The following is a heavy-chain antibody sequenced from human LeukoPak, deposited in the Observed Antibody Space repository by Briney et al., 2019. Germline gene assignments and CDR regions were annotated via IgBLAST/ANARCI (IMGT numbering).Heavy chain of an antibody. J-gene: IGHJ4*02. CDR2: MNPNSGNT. CDR1: GYTFTSYD. D-gene: IGHD3-22*01. V-gene: IGHV1-8*03. Sequence: GASVKVSCKASGYTFTSYDINWVRQATGQGLEWMGWMNPNSGNTGYAQKFQGRVTITGNTSISTAYMELSSLRSEDTAVYYCARGYYDSSGYSFDYWGQGTLVTVSS. CDR3: ARGYYDSSGYSFDY.